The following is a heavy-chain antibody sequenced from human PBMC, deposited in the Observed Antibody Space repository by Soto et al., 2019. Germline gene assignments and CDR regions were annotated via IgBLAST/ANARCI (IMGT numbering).Heavy chain of an antibody. V-gene: IGHV3-73*01. CDR3: ARDAVPWSASGFDY. CDR2: VANKPEGYTI. D-gene: IGHD2-15*01. J-gene: IGHJ4*02. CDR1: GFTFSDSA. Sequence: GGSLRLSCAASGFTFSDSAIHWVRQAPGKGLEWVGRVANKPEGYTITYGVSVKGRFTISRDNAKNSLYLQMNSLRAEDTAVYYCARDAVPWSASGFDYWGQGTLVTVSS.